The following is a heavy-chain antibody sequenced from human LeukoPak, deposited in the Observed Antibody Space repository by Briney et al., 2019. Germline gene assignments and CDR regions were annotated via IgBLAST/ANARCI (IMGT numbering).Heavy chain of an antibody. CDR1: GFTFRDYW. CDR2: IKEDGSEN. CDR3: ARAYAGGIFDS. J-gene: IGHJ4*02. V-gene: IGHV3-7*04. Sequence: PGGSLRLSCVASGFTFRDYWMSWVRQAPGKGLEWVANIKEDGSENYYVDSVRGRFTISRDNAKNSLYLQMNSLRAEDTAMYYCARAYAGGIFDSWGQGTLVTVSS. D-gene: IGHD3-16*01.